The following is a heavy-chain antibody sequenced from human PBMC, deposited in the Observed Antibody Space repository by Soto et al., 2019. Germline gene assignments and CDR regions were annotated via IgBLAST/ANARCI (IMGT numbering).Heavy chain of an antibody. V-gene: IGHV3-7*05. J-gene: IGHJ6*02. Sequence: EVQLVESGGGLVQPGVSLRLSCGASGFTFRTYWLSWVRQVPGKGLEWVANINQDGSEKNYVDSVKGRFTISRDNAKNSLHLQMSSLRAEDTALYYCARDGSTNWYSHDYHGMDVWGQGTTVTVSS. CDR3: ARDGSTNWYSHDYHGMDV. CDR2: INQDGSEK. D-gene: IGHD5-18*01. CDR1: GFTFRTYW.